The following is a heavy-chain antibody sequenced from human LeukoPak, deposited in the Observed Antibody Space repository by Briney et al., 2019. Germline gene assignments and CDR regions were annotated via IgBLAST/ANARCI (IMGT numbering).Heavy chain of an antibody. CDR1: GFTFSSYW. CDR2: ISSSGSTI. Sequence: GGSLRLSCAASGFTFSSYWMHWVRQAPGKGLEWVSYISSSGSTIYYADSVKGRFTISRDNAKNSLYLQMNSLRAEDTVVYYCAELGITMIGGVWGKGTTVTISS. CDR3: AELGITMIGGV. D-gene: IGHD3-10*02. J-gene: IGHJ6*04. V-gene: IGHV3-48*04.